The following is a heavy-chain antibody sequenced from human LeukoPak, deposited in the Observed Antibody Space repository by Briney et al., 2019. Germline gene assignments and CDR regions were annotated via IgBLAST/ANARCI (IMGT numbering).Heavy chain of an antibody. CDR2: INHSGST. CDR3: ARRLYSSSWFPSSDSYNWFDP. V-gene: IGHV4-38-2*02. J-gene: IGHJ5*02. CDR1: GYSISSGYY. Sequence: PSETLSLTCTVSGYSISSGYYWGWIRQPPGKGLEWIGEINHSGSTNYNPSLKSRVTISVDTSKNQFSLKLSSVTAADTAVYYCARRLYSSSWFPSSDSYNWFDPWGQGTLVTVSS. D-gene: IGHD6-13*01.